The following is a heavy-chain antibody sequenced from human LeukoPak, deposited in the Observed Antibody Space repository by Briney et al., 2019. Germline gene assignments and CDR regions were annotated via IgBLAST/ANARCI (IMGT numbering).Heavy chain of an antibody. Sequence: SETLSLTCTVSGGSISSYYWSWSRQPPRKGLELIGYIYYSGSTNYNPSLKSRVTISVDTSKNQFSLKLSSVTAADTAVYYCARVGSSWYDAFDIWGQGTMVTVSS. CDR2: IYYSGST. CDR1: GGSISSYY. D-gene: IGHD6-13*01. V-gene: IGHV4-59*12. CDR3: ARVGSSWYDAFDI. J-gene: IGHJ3*02.